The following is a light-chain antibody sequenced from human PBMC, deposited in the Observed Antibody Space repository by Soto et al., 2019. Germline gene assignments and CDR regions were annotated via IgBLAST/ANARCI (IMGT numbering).Light chain of an antibody. CDR2: GNS. Sequence: QSVLTQPPSVSGAPGQRVTISCTGSSSDIGAHYDVHWYQQLPGTAPKLLIYGNSNRPSGVPDRFSGSKSGTSASLAITGLQAEDEADYYCQSYDSSLRGWVFGGGTKVTVL. V-gene: IGLV1-40*01. J-gene: IGLJ3*02. CDR3: QSYDSSLRGWV. CDR1: SSDIGAHYD.